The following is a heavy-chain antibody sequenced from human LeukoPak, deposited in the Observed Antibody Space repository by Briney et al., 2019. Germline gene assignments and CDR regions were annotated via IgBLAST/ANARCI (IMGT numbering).Heavy chain of an antibody. CDR3: AKGGKWDVTPFDY. V-gene: IGHV3-23*01. CDR2: ISGGGGST. CDR1: GFTFTSYS. Sequence: GGSLRLSCAASGFTFTSYSMNWVRQAPGKGLEWVSTISGGGGSTFYADSVKGRFTISRDNSKNTLYLQVNSLRAEDTAVYYCAKGGKWDVTPFDYWGQGTLVTVSS. D-gene: IGHD1-26*01. J-gene: IGHJ4*02.